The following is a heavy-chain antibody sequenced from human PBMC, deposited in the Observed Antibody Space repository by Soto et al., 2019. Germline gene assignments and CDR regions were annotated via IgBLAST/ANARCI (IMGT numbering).Heavy chain of an antibody. CDR2: IIPILGIA. CDR3: ARDGWFGESLYYYGMDV. CDR1: GGTFSSYT. J-gene: IGHJ6*02. D-gene: IGHD3-10*01. Sequence: SVKVSCKASGGTFSSYTISWVRQAPGQGLEWMGRIIPILGIANYAQKFQGRVTITADKSTSTAYMELSSLRSEDTAVYYCARDGWFGESLYYYGMDVWGQGTTVTVS. V-gene: IGHV1-69*04.